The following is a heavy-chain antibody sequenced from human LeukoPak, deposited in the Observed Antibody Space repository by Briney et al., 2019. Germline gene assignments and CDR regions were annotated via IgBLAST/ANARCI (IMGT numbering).Heavy chain of an antibody. CDR1: GYTFTGYY. V-gene: IGHV1-2*02. D-gene: IGHD2-2*01. CDR3: ATGVVPAAGAFDI. J-gene: IGHJ3*02. CDR2: INPNSGGT. Sequence: ASVKVSCKASGYTFTGYYMHWVGQAPGQGLEWMGWINPNSGGTNYAQKFQGRVTMTRDTSISTAYMELSRLRSDDTAVYYCATGVVPAAGAFDIWGQGTMVTVSS.